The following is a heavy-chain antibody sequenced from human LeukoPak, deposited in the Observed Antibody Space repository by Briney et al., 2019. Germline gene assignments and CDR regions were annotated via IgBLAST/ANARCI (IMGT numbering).Heavy chain of an antibody. CDR2: IYYSGSI. CDR1: GGSISNYY. J-gene: IGHJ4*02. CDR3: ARGNSEVVTAYFDY. D-gene: IGHD2-21*02. V-gene: IGHV4-59*12. Sequence: SETLSLTCTVSGGSISNYYWSWIRQPPGEGLEWIGYIYYSGSINYNPSLKSRVTISVDTSKNQFSLKLSSVTAADTAVYYCARGNSEVVTAYFDYWGQGTLVTVSS.